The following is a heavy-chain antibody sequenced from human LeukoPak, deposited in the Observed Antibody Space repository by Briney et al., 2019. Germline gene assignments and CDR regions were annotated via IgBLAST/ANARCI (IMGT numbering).Heavy chain of an antibody. CDR2: IRYDGSNK. V-gene: IGHV3-30*02. J-gene: IGHJ4*02. CDR1: GFTFSSYG. D-gene: IGHD3-22*01. CDR3: AKPLTYYYDSSGGLFDY. Sequence: PGRSLRLSCAASGFTFSSYGMHWVRQAPGKGLEWVAFIRYDGSNKYYADSVKGRFTISRDNSKNTLYLQMNSLRAEDTAVYYCAKPLTYYYDSSGGLFDYWGQGTLVTVSS.